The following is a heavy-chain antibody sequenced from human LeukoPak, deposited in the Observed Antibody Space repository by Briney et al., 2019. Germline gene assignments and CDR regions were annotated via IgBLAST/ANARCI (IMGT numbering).Heavy chain of an antibody. D-gene: IGHD2-2*01. CDR1: GYTFTSYY. Sequence: ASVKVSCKASGYTFTSYYMHWVRQAPGQGLEWMGIINPSGGSTSYAQKFQGRVTMTRDTSTSTAYMELSSLRSEDTAVYYCARDSPNCSSTSCYYYYGMDVWGQGTTVTVSS. CDR2: INPSGGST. CDR3: ARDSPNCSSTSCYYYYGMDV. V-gene: IGHV1-46*01. J-gene: IGHJ6*02.